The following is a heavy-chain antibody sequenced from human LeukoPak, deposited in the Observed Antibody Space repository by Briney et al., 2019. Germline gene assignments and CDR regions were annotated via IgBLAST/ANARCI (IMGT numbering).Heavy chain of an antibody. CDR3: ARDSSGWYWDAFDI. D-gene: IGHD6-19*01. CDR1: GGSISSGDYY. CDR2: IYYSGST. J-gene: IGHJ3*02. V-gene: IGHV4-61*08. Sequence: SETLSLTCTVSGGSISSGDYYWSWNRQPPGKGLEWIGYIYYSGSTNYNPSLKSRVTMSVDTSKNQFSLKLSSVTAADTAVYYCARDSSGWYWDAFDIWGQGTMVTVSS.